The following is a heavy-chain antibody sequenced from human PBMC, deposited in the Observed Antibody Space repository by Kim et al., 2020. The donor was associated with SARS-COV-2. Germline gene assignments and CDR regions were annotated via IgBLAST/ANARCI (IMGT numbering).Heavy chain of an antibody. CDR2: INPSGGST. CDR1: GYTFTSYY. D-gene: IGHD2-2*02. Sequence: ASVTVSCKASGYTFTSYYMHWVRQAPGQGLEWMGIINPSGGSTSYAQKFQGRVTMTRDTSTSTVYMELSSLRSEDTAVYYCARDAIADDAFDIWGQGTMVTVSS. J-gene: IGHJ3*02. V-gene: IGHV1-46*01. CDR3: ARDAIADDAFDI.